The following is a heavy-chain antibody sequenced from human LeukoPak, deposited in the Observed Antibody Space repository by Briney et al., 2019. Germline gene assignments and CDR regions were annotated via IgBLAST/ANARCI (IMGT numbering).Heavy chain of an antibody. Sequence: TGGSLRLSCAASGFTFSYYAMSWVRQAPGKGLEWVSSIGGSGGSTYYADSVKGRFTISGDNSKDTLYLQMNSLRAEDTAVYFCAKVGGDSPLFYFDFRGQGSLVTVSS. CDR1: GFTFSYYA. D-gene: IGHD2-21*02. CDR2: IGGSGGST. V-gene: IGHV3-23*01. J-gene: IGHJ4*02. CDR3: AKVGGDSPLFYFDF.